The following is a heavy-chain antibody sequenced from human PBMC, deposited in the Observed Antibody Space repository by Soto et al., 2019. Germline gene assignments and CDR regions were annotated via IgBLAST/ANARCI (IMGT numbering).Heavy chain of an antibody. D-gene: IGHD1-26*01. CDR3: ARDLRGSYKNDV. CDR1: GFTFSSYS. J-gene: IGHJ4*02. Sequence: GSLRLSCAASGFTFSSYSMNWVRQAPGKGLEWVSSISSSSSYIYYADSVKGRFTISRDNAKNSLYLQMNSLRAEDTAVYYCARDLRGSYKNDVCGQGTLVTVSS. V-gene: IGHV3-21*01. CDR2: ISSSSSYI.